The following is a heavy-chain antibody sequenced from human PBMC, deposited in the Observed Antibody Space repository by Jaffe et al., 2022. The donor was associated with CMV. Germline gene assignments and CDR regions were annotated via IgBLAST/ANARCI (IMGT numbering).Heavy chain of an antibody. V-gene: IGHV4-39*01. J-gene: IGHJ3*02. CDR2: IYYSGST. Sequence: QLQLQESGPGLVKPSETLSLTCTVSGGSISSSSYYWGWIRQPPGKGLEWIGSIYYSGSTYYNPSLKSRVTISVDTSKNQFSLKLSSVTAADTAVYYCARPFSDYGDYSDDAFDIWGQGTMVTVSS. CDR3: ARPFSDYGDYSDDAFDI. D-gene: IGHD4-17*01. CDR1: GGSISSSSYY.